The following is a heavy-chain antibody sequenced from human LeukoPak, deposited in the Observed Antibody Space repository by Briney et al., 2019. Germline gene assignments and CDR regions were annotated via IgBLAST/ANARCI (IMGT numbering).Heavy chain of an antibody. D-gene: IGHD2-15*01. J-gene: IGHJ4*02. Sequence: GESLEISCKGSGYSFTSYWIGWVRQMPGKGLEWMGIIYPGDSDTRYNPSFQGQVTISADKSIKTAYLQRSSLKASDTAIYYCARRGGGSSGGFYFDYWGQGSLVTVSS. CDR1: GYSFTSYW. CDR2: IYPGDSDT. V-gene: IGHV5-51*01. CDR3: ARRGGGSSGGFYFDY.